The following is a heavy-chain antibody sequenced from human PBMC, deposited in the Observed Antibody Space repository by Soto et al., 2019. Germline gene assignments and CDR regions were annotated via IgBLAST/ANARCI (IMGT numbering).Heavy chain of an antibody. CDR1: GGTFSSSA. Sequence: QVQLVQSGAEVTKPGSSVKVSCKASGGTFSSSAISWVRQAPGQGLEWMGGIIPIFGTANYAQKFQGRVTMTADESTSTAYMELRSRRSEDTAVYYCARDPLPYCGGDCYSAPDGMDVWGQGSTVTVSS. J-gene: IGHJ6*02. CDR3: ARDPLPYCGGDCYSAPDGMDV. V-gene: IGHV1-69*01. CDR2: IIPIFGTA. D-gene: IGHD2-21*02.